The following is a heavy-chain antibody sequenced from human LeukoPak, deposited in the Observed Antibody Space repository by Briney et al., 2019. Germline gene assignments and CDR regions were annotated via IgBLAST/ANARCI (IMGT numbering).Heavy chain of an antibody. CDR3: AKDRRIAARGRNWFDP. CDR2: ISGSGDST. Sequence: GGSLRLSCAASGFTFSTYAVNWVRQAPGKGLEWVSTISGSGDSTYYADSVKGRFTISRDNSKNTLYLQMNSLRAEDTAVYYCAKDRRIAARGRNWFDPWGQGTLVTVSS. V-gene: IGHV3-23*01. D-gene: IGHD6-6*01. J-gene: IGHJ5*02. CDR1: GFTFSTYA.